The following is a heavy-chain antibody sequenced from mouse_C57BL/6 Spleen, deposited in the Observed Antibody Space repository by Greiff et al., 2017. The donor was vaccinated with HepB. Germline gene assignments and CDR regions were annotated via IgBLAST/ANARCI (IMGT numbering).Heavy chain of an antibody. Sequence: QVQLQQSGAELVKPGASVKLSCKASGYTFTSYWMQWVKQRPGQGLEWIGEIDPSDSYTNYNQKFKGKATLTVDTSSSTAYMQLSSLTSEDSAVYYCARNGGDTWFAYWGQGTLVTVSA. D-gene: IGHD3-2*01. CDR2: IDPSDSYT. CDR1: GYTFTSYW. V-gene: IGHV1-50*01. CDR3: ARNGGDTWFAY. J-gene: IGHJ3*01.